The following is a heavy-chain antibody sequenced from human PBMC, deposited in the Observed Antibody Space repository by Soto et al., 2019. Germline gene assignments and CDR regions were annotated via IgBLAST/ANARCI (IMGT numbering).Heavy chain of an antibody. CDR1: GGSISSYY. V-gene: IGHV4-59*01. J-gene: IGHJ6*03. D-gene: IGHD3-9*01. CDR3: ARGGGGFDVRYFDWTPYYYYMDV. Sequence: SETLSLTCTVSGGSISSYYWSWIRQPPGKGLEWIGYIYYSGSTNYNPSLKSRVTISVDTSKNQFSLKLSSVTAADTAVYYCARGGGGFDVRYFDWTPYYYYMDVWGKGTTVTVSS. CDR2: IYYSGST.